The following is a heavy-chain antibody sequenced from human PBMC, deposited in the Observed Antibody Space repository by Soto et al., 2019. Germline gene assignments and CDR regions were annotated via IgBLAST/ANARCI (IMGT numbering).Heavy chain of an antibody. Sequence: QVQLVESGGGVVQPGRSLRLSCAVTGFPFSKYGMHWVRQAPGKGLEWVSMISYDGSYKNYADSVRGRFTVSRDNSNNTVSLQMSSLRVEDTAIYHCARGPFSVTIAGMDVWGQGTTVTVSS. CDR1: GFPFSKYG. CDR3: ARGPFSVTIAGMDV. CDR2: ISYDGSYK. J-gene: IGHJ6*02. V-gene: IGHV3-30*03. D-gene: IGHD3-10*01.